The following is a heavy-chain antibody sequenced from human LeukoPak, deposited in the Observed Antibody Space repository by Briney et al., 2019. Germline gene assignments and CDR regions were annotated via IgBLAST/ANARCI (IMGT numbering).Heavy chain of an antibody. J-gene: IGHJ4*02. CDR3: ARRQGGSGSYSPFDY. Sequence: GGSLRLSCAASGFTVRSNYMSWVRQAPGKGLEWVSVIYSGGDTSYADSVKGRFTISRDSSKNTLYLQMNSLRAEDTAVYYCARRQGGSGSYSPFDYGAREPWSPSPQ. CDR2: IYSGGDT. CDR1: GFTVRSNY. D-gene: IGHD3-10*01. V-gene: IGHV3-53*01.